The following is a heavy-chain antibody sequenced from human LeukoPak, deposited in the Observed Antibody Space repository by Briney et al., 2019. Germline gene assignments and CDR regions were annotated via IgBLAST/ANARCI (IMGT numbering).Heavy chain of an antibody. V-gene: IGHV1-18*01. CDR1: GYTFTSYG. Sequence: ASVNVSCKASGYTFTSYGISWVRQAPGQGLEWMGWISAYNGNTNYAQNLQGRVTMTTDTSTSTAYMELRSLGSDDTAVYYCARDSGYGVDFDYWGQGTLVTVS. CDR2: ISAYNGNT. CDR3: ARDSGYGVDFDY. D-gene: IGHD5-12*01. J-gene: IGHJ4*02.